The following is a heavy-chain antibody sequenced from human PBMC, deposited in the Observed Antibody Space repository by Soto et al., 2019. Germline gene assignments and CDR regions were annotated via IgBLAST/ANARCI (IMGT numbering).Heavy chain of an antibody. V-gene: IGHV3-53*01. CDR3: TRDGRGLGRLSLFEY. D-gene: IGHD2-21*02. CDR1: GFNVNSDY. Sequence: GGSLRLSCAASGFNVNSDYMNLVLQTPGKGLEWVASIYSGETTYYADSVRGRFTISSDKSKNTLYFQLSSLRIEDTAVYYCTRDGRGLGRLSLFEYWGQGVLVTVSS. J-gene: IGHJ4*02. CDR2: IYSGETT.